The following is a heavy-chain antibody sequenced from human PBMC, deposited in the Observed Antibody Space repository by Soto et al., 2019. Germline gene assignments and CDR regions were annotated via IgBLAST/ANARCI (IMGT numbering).Heavy chain of an antibody. CDR2: ISGSGGST. CDR1: GFTFSSYA. J-gene: IGHJ1*01. CDR3: AKGSELLWFGELSLLY. Sequence: EVQLLESGGGLVQPGGSLRLSCAASGFTFSSYAMSWVRQAPGKGLEWVSAISGSGGSTYYADSVKGRFTISRDNSKNALYLQMTGLRAEDTALYYCAKGSELLWFGELSLLYWGQGTLVTVSS. D-gene: IGHD3-10*01. V-gene: IGHV3-23*01.